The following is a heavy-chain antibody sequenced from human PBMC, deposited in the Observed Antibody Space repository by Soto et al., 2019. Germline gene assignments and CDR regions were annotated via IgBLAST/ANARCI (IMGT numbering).Heavy chain of an antibody. V-gene: IGHV1-69*13. CDR3: ARGAMANFDY. J-gene: IGHJ4*02. D-gene: IGHD5-18*01. Sequence: SVKVSCKASGGTFGSQGVAWVRQAPGQGLEWMGGFIAMLGTPTYAKKVQGRATISADESLTSSYLELRSLRSEDTGVYFCARGAMANFDYWGQGTVVTVSS. CDR2: FIAMLGTP. CDR1: GGTFGSQG.